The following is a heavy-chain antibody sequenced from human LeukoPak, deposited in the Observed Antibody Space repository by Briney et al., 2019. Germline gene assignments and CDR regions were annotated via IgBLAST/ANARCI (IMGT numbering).Heavy chain of an antibody. J-gene: IGHJ4*02. V-gene: IGHV3-23*01. CDR3: AKDLIVGATSNYFDY. Sequence: GGSLRLSCAASGFTFSSYVMSWVRQAPGKGLEWVSAISGSGGSTYYADSVKGRFTISRDNSKNTLYLQMNSLRAEDTAVYYCAKDLIVGATSNYFDYWGQGTLVTVSS. CDR2: ISGSGGST. CDR1: GFTFSSYV. D-gene: IGHD1-26*01.